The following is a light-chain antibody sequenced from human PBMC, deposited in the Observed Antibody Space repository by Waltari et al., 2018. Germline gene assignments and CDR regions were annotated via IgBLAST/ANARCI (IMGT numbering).Light chain of an antibody. CDR1: SSDVGGYNY. V-gene: IGLV2-14*01. CDR2: DVS. CDR3: SSYTSSSTWV. J-gene: IGLJ3*02. Sequence: QSALTQPASVSGSPEQSITISCTGTSSDVGGYNYVSRYQQHPGKAPKLMIYDVSKRPSGVSNRFSGSKSGNTASLTISGLQAEDEADYYCSSYTSSSTWVFGGGTKLTVL.